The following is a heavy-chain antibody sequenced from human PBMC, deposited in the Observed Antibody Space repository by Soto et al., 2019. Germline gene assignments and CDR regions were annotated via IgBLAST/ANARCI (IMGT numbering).Heavy chain of an antibody. CDR2: IIPILGIA. CDR3: ASPPNYYDSSGYGYFDL. J-gene: IGHJ2*01. CDR1: GGTFSSYT. Sequence: QVQLVQSGAEVKKPGSSVKVSCKASGGTFSSYTISWVRQAPGQGLEWMGRIIPILGIANYAQKFQGRVTITADKATSTAYMELSSLRSEDTAVYYCASPPNYYDSSGYGYFDLWGRGTLVTVSS. V-gene: IGHV1-69*02. D-gene: IGHD3-22*01.